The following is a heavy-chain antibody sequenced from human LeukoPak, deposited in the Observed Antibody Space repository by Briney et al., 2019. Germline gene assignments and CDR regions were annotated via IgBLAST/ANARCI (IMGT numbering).Heavy chain of an antibody. CDR1: GFTFSSYG. D-gene: IGHD3-22*01. J-gene: IGHJ4*02. V-gene: IGHV3-53*01. CDR2: IYIGDST. Sequence: PGGSLRLSCAASGFTFSSYGMHWVRQAPGKGLEWVSVIYIGDSTYYADSVKGRFTISRDNSKNTMYLQMSRLRVEDTAIYYCARGGSSGYWGYFDYWGQGTLVTVSS. CDR3: ARGGSSGYWGYFDY.